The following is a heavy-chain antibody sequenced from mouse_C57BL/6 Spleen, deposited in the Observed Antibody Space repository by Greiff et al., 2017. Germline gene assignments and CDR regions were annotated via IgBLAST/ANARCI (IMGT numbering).Heavy chain of an antibody. D-gene: IGHD6-1*01. CDR1: GYTFTDYE. J-gene: IGHJ2*01. CDR3: TRRELGDYFDY. V-gene: IGHV1-15*01. Sequence: QVQLQQSGAELARPGASVTLSCKASGYTFTDYEMHWVKQTPVHGLEWIGAIDPETGGTAYNQKFKGKAILTADKSSSTAYMELRSLTSEDSAVYYCTRRELGDYFDYWGQGTTLTVSS. CDR2: IDPETGGT.